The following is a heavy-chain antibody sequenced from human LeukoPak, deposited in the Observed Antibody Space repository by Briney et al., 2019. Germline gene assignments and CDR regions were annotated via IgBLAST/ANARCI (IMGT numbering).Heavy chain of an antibody. CDR1: GFTFSDYY. CDR3: AREGWDLLLSHYFDY. Sequence: GGSLRLSCAASGFTFSDYYMSWIRQAPGKGLEWISYISSSGSTIYYADSVKGRFTISRDNAKNSLYLQMNSLRAEDTAVYCCAREGWDLLLSHYFDYWGQGTLVTVSS. J-gene: IGHJ4*02. V-gene: IGHV3-11*01. CDR2: ISSSGSTI. D-gene: IGHD1-26*01.